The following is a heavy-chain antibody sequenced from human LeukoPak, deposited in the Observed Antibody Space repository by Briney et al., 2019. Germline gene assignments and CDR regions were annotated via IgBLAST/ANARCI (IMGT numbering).Heavy chain of an antibody. CDR2: ISYDGSNK. J-gene: IGHJ6*02. CDR3: AKGVWLRSPYYYYGMDV. V-gene: IGHV3-30*18. Sequence: GGSLRLSCAASGFTFSSYGMHWVRQAPGKGLEWVAVISYDGSNKYYADSVKGRFTISRDNSKNTLYLQMNSLRAEDTAVYYCAKGVWLRSPYYYYGMDVWGQGTTVTVSS. D-gene: IGHD5-12*01. CDR1: GFTFSSYG.